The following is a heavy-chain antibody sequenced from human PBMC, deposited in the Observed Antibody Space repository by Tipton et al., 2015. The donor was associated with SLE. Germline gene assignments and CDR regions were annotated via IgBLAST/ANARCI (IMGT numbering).Heavy chain of an antibody. CDR2: IHYSGTT. J-gene: IGHJ4*02. D-gene: IGHD5-18*01. CDR1: GGSISSSSSY. Sequence: TLSLTCTVSGGSISSSSSYWAWIRQPPGKGLEWIGSIHYSGTTYYNPSLKSRVSISIDTSTNQFSLYLSSVTAADTAVYFCARRQLCLDWGQGTLVTVSS. V-gene: IGHV4-39*01. CDR3: ARRQLCLD.